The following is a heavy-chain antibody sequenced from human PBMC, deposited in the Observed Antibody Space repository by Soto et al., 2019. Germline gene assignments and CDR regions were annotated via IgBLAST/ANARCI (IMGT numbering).Heavy chain of an antibody. CDR3: ARYIVVVPAAIALYYYYGMDV. J-gene: IGHJ6*02. V-gene: IGHV1-18*04. D-gene: IGHD2-2*01. Sequence: ASVKVSFKASGCTFTSYGSSWVRQAPGQGLEWMGWISAYNGNTNYAQKLQGRVNMTTDTSTSTAYMELRSLRSDDTAVYYCARYIVVVPAAIALYYYYGMDVWGQGTTVTVSS. CDR2: ISAYNGNT. CDR1: GCTFTSYG.